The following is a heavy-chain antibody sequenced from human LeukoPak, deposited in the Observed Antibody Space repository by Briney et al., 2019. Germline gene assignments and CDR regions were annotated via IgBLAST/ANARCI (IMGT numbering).Heavy chain of an antibody. CDR1: GFTFSSYE. Sequence: PGGSLRLSCAASGFTFSSYEMNWVRQAPGKGLEWVSYISSSGSTIYYADSVKGRFTISRDNAKNSLYLQMNSLRAEDTAVYYCAGGRSMVRGFNRFDPWGQGTLVTVSS. CDR2: ISSSGSTI. D-gene: IGHD3-10*01. V-gene: IGHV3-48*03. J-gene: IGHJ5*02. CDR3: AGGRSMVRGFNRFDP.